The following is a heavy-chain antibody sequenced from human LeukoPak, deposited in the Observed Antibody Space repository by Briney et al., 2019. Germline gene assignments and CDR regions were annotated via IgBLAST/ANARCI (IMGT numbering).Heavy chain of an antibody. J-gene: IGHJ5*02. Sequence: PGGSLRLSCAASGFTFSTYWMTWVRQAPGKGLEWVANIKPDGSQIYYVDSVKGRFTISRDNAKNSLYLQMNSLRAEDTAVYYCTRTKLVASGSYPNWFDPWGQGTLVTVSS. CDR3: TRTKLVASGSYPNWFDP. CDR1: GFTFSTYW. V-gene: IGHV3-7*01. D-gene: IGHD1-26*01. CDR2: IKPDGSQI.